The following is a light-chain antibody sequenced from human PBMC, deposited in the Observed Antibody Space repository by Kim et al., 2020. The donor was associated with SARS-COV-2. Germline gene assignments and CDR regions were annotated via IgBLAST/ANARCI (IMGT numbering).Light chain of an antibody. V-gene: IGKV3-20*01. CDR3: QQFGNSPQT. J-gene: IGKJ1*01. CDR2: GAS. Sequence: SPGEGATLSCRASQYVSNTYLAWYQQKPGQAPRLLIYGASSRATGSPDRFSGSGSGTEFTLSISRLEPEDFAVYYCQQFGNSPQTFGQGTKVDIK. CDR1: QYVSNTY.